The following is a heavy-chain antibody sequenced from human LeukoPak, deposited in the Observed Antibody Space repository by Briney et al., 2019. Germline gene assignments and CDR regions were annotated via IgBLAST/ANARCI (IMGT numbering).Heavy chain of an antibody. J-gene: IGHJ3*02. CDR3: ASTTFLHYYGSGSYYNVWAFDT. CDR1: GFTFSSYS. V-gene: IGHV3-21*01. CDR2: ISSSSSYI. Sequence: GGSLRLSCAASGFTFSSYSMNWVRQAPGKGLEWVSSISSSSSYIYYADSVKGRFTISRDNAKNSLYLQMNSLRAEDTAVYYCASTTFLHYYGSGSYYNVWAFDTWGQGTMVTVSS. D-gene: IGHD3-10*01.